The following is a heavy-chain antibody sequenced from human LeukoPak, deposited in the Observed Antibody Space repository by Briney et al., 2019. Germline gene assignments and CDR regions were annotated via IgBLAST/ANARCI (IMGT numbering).Heavy chain of an antibody. CDR1: GFTFSGST. D-gene: IGHD2-2*01. CDR2: IRSKANNYAT. Sequence: GGSLRLSRAASGFTFSGSTIHWVRQASGKGLEWVGHIRSKANNYATEYAASLKGRFTISRDDSKNTAFLQMNSPKTEDTAVYYCTRGSTYGTFDYWGQGTLVIVSS. CDR3: TRGSTYGTFDY. J-gene: IGHJ4*02. V-gene: IGHV3-73*01.